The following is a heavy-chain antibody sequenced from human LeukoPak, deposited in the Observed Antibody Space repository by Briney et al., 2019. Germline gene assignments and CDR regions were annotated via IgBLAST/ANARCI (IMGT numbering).Heavy chain of an antibody. CDR2: IYYSGST. V-gene: IGHV4-30-4*01. CDR1: GGSISSGDYY. CDR3: ARVRSAYCGGDCHHIDY. D-gene: IGHD2-21*02. J-gene: IGHJ4*02. Sequence: SETLSLTCTVSGGSISSGDYYWSWIRQPPGEGLEWIGYIYYSGSTYYNPSLKSRVTISVDTSKNQFSLKLSSVTAADTAVYYCARVRSAYCGGDCHHIDYWGQGTLVTVSS.